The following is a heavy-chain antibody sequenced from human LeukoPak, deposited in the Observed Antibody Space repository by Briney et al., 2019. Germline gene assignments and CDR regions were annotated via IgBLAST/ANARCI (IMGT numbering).Heavy chain of an antibody. CDR2: ISGDGTET. CDR3: AKGGHYSFFDY. CDR1: GLIFRNYA. J-gene: IGHJ4*02. D-gene: IGHD4-11*01. V-gene: IGHV3-23*01. Sequence: GGSLRLSCTASGLIFRNYAMTWVRQAPRKGLVWVSTISGDGTETFYADSVKGRFTISRDNSKNTHYLQMSSLRAEDTGIYYCAKGGHYSFFDYWGQGTLVTVSS.